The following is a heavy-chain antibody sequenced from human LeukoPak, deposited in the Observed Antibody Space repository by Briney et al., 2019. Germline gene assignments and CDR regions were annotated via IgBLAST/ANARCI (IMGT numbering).Heavy chain of an antibody. D-gene: IGHD2-15*01. CDR1: GFTFSSYS. CDR2: FSNNGGYT. CDR3: AKQLGYCSDGSCYFPY. V-gene: IGHV3-23*01. Sequence: GGSLRLSCAASGFTFSSYSMNWVRQAPGKGLEWVSAFSNNGGYTYYADSVQGRFTISRDNSKSTLCLQMNSLRAEDTAVYYCAKQLGYCSDGSCYFPYWGQGTLVTVSS. J-gene: IGHJ4*02.